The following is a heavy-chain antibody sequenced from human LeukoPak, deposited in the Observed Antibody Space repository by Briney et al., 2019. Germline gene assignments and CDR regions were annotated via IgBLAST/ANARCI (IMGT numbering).Heavy chain of an antibody. J-gene: IGHJ4*02. CDR2: IYYSGST. V-gene: IGHV4-61*01. D-gene: IGHD3-22*01. Sequence: SETLSLTCTVSGGSVSSGSYYWSWIRQPPGEGLEWIGYIYYSGSTNYNPSLKSRVTISVDTSKNQFSLKLSSVTAADTAVYYCARVGEGYYDSSDYWGQGTLVTVSS. CDR3: ARVGEGYYDSSDY. CDR1: GGSVSSGSYY.